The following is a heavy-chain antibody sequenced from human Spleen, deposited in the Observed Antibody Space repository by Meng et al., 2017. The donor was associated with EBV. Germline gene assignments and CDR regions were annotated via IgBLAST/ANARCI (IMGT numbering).Heavy chain of an antibody. CDR3: ARENYDILTGYSTNWFDP. J-gene: IGHJ5*02. CDR1: GGTFSSFA. Sequence: QVQLGHSGAEVKKPGSSGKVSCKTSGGTFSSFAISWVRQAPGQGLEWMGWINTNTGNPTYAQGFTGRFVFSLDTSVSTAYLQISSLKAEDTAVYYCARENYDILTGYSTNWFDPWGQGTLVTVSS. V-gene: IGHV7-4-1*02. D-gene: IGHD3-9*01. CDR2: INTNTGNP.